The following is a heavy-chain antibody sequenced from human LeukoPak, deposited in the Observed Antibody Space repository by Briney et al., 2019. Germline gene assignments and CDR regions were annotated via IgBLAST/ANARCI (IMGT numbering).Heavy chain of an antibody. D-gene: IGHD6-13*01. V-gene: IGHV6-1*01. CDR2: TYQRSKWSS. CDR3: ARGRASAFDY. CDR1: GDSVSSDTTA. Sequence: SQTPSLTCAISGDSVSSDTTAWNWIRQSPSGRLEWLGRTYQRSKWSSDYALSVRSRITVDPDTSKNQFSLQLYSVTPEDTAVYYCARGRASAFDYWDQGTLVTVSS. J-gene: IGHJ4*02.